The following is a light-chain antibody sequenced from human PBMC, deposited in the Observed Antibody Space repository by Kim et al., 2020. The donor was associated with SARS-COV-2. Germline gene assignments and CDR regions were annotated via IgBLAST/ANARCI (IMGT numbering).Light chain of an antibody. Sequence: QLVLTQSSSASASLGASVKLTCTLSSGHSRNAIAWHQQQPERGPRYLMKLNSDGSHTKGDGIPDRFSGSSSGAERYLTISSLQSEDEADYYCQNWDTGIHVFGGGTQLTVL. J-gene: IGLJ3*02. CDR2: LNSDGSH. CDR1: SGHSRNA. CDR3: QNWDTGIHV. V-gene: IGLV4-69*01.